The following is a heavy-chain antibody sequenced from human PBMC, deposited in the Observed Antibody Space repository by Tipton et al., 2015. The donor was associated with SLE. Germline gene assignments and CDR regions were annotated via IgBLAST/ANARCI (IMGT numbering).Heavy chain of an antibody. CDR3: ASLKGDYGFPYYYYYYGMDV. CDR2: IYYSGST. CDR1: GGSISSSSYY. Sequence: TLSLTCTVSGGSISSSSYYWGWIRQPPGKGLEWIGSIYYSGSTYYNPSLKSRVTISVDTSKNQFSLKLSSVTAADTAVYYCASLKGDYGFPYYYYYYGMDVWGQGTTVTVSS. D-gene: IGHD4-17*01. V-gene: IGHV4-39*07. J-gene: IGHJ6*02.